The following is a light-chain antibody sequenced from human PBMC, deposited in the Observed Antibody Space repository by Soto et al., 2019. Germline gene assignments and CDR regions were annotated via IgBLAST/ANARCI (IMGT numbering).Light chain of an antibody. J-gene: IGLJ2*01. CDR1: SSNIGAGYD. CDR2: GNS. Sequence: QLVLTQPPSVSEAPGQRVTISCTGSSSNIGAGYDVHWYQQLPGTAPKLLIYGNSNRPSGVPDRFSGSKSGTSASLAITGLQAEDEADYYCQSYDSSLSGRRVVFGGGTKLTVL. V-gene: IGLV1-40*01. CDR3: QSYDSSLSGRRVV.